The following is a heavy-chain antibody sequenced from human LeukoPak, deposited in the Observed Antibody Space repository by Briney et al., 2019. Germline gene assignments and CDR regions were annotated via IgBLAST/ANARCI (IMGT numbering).Heavy chain of an antibody. CDR3: GRLFDS. J-gene: IGHJ4*02. Sequence: PSETLSLTCTVSGGAIISDNFYWGWVRQPPGKGLEWVGSNNYSGTTYYNPSLRSRVSISVDTSRTQFFLRLNSVTAADTAVYYCGRLFDSWGQGILVTVSS. CDR1: GGAIISDNFY. CDR2: NNYSGTT. V-gene: IGHV4-39*01.